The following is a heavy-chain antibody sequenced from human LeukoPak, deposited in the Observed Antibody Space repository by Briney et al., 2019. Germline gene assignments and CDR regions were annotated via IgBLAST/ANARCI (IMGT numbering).Heavy chain of an antibody. D-gene: IGHD5-18*01. CDR2: ISSSSGTI. CDR3: ARALGYSYGYAVDY. Sequence: GGSLRLSCAASGFIFSNYNMNWVRQTPGKGLEWLSYISSSSGTIYYADSVKGRFTVSGDNAKNSLYLQMNSLRAEDTAVYYCARALGYSYGYAVDYWGQGTLVTVSS. J-gene: IGHJ4*02. CDR1: GFIFSNYN. V-gene: IGHV3-48*01.